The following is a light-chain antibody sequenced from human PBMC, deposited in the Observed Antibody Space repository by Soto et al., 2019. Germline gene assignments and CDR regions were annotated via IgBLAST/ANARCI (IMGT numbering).Light chain of an antibody. CDR2: DAS. CDR1: QSVSSY. V-gene: IGKV3-11*01. CDR3: QQRTDWPLT. J-gene: IGKJ4*01. Sequence: EIVLTQSPAALSLSPGERATLSYRASQSVSSYLAWYQQKPGQAPRLLIYDASNRGTGIPARFSGSGSGTDFTLTISSLEPEDFAVYYCQQRTDWPLTFGGGTKVEI.